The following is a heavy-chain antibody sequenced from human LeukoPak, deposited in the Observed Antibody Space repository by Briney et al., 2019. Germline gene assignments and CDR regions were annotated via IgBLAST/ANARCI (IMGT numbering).Heavy chain of an antibody. D-gene: IGHD6-13*01. V-gene: IGHV3-23*01. CDR1: GGSISSYY. Sequence: ETLSLTCTVSGGSISSYYWSWVRQAPGKGLEWASAISGSGGSTYYADSVKGRFTISRDNSKNTLYLQMNSLRAEDTAVYYCAKDLGYSSSWLNWFDPWGQGTLVTVSS. CDR3: AKDLGYSSSWLNWFDP. J-gene: IGHJ5*02. CDR2: ISGSGGST.